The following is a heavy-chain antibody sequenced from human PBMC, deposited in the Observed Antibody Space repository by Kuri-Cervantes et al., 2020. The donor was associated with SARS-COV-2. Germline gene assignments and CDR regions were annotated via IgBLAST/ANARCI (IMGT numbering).Heavy chain of an antibody. CDR1: GFSLTNYA. CDR3: ARGAANYYYMDV. Sequence: GESLKISCGASGFSLTNYAIHWVRQAPGKGLEWVSVIWYDGKNEYYAGSVKGRFTISRDNSKNTVSLHMNSLRAEDTAMYYCARGAANYYYMDVWGKGTTVTVSS. D-gene: IGHD3-16*01. V-gene: IGHV3-33*08. CDR2: IWYDGKNE. J-gene: IGHJ6*03.